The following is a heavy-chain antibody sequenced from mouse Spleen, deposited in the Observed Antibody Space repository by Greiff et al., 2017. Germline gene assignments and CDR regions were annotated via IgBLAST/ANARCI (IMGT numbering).Heavy chain of an antibody. J-gene: IGHJ4*01. CDR1: GFTFSSYA. CDR2: ISSGSSTI. Sequence: EVKLVESGGGLVKPGGSLKLSCAASGFTFSSYAMSWVRQTPEKRLEWVATISSGSSTIYYADTVKGRFTISRDNPKNTLFLQMTSLRSEDTAMYYCARDRRMRPMDYWGQGTSVTVSS. CDR3: ARDRRMRPMDY. V-gene: IGHV5-9-1*01.